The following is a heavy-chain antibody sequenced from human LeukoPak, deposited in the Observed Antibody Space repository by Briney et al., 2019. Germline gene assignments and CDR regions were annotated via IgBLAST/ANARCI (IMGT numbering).Heavy chain of an antibody. J-gene: IGHJ6*03. CDR2: SSSSGSTI. V-gene: IGHV3-48*03. Sequence: GSLRLSCAASGFTFSSYEMNWVRQAPGKGLEWVSYSSSSGSTIYYADSVKGRFTISRDNAKNSLYLQMNSLRAEDTAVYYCAGAADCSGGSCYYYYIDVWGKGTTVTVSS. D-gene: IGHD2-15*01. CDR3: AGAADCSGGSCYYYYIDV. CDR1: GFTFSSYE.